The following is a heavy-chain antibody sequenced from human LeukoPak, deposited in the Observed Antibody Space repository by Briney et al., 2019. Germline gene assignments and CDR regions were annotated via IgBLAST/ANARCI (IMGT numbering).Heavy chain of an antibody. CDR1: GYTLTELS. Sequence: ASVKVSCKVSGYTLTELSMHWVRQAPGKGLEWMGGFDPEDGETIYAQKFQGRVTMTEDTSTDTAYMELSSLRSEDTAVYYCATDSFWSGNNYFDYWGQGTLVTVSS. CDR3: ATDSFWSGNNYFDY. V-gene: IGHV1-24*01. J-gene: IGHJ4*02. D-gene: IGHD3-3*01. CDR2: FDPEDGET.